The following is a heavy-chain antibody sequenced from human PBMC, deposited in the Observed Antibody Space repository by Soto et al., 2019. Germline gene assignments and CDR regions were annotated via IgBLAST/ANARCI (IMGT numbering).Heavy chain of an antibody. J-gene: IGHJ5*02. D-gene: IGHD6-25*01. CDR1: GYTFTDYH. Sequence: QVQLVQSGAEVKKPGASVKVSCKASGYTFTDYHIHWVRQAPGQGLEFMGWINANNGGAGSAQQFQGRVTVTRDTSITTVYMELSNLRSDDKAVYYCAREGGSETLQPSYKWFDTWGQGTLVPVSS. CDR2: INANNGGA. V-gene: IGHV1-2*02. CDR3: AREGGSETLQPSYKWFDT.